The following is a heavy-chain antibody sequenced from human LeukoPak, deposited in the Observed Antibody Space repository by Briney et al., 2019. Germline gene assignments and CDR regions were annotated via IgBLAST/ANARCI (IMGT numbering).Heavy chain of an antibody. D-gene: IGHD3-22*01. CDR2: ISGSGGST. J-gene: IGHJ6*02. Sequence: GGSLRLSCAASGFTFSSYAMSWVRQAPGKGLEWVSAISGSGGSTYYADSVKGRFTISRDNSKNTLYLQMNSLRAEDTAVYYCAKEDYYDSRPSYYYHGMDVWGQGTTVTVSS. CDR1: GFTFSSYA. CDR3: AKEDYYDSRPSYYYHGMDV. V-gene: IGHV3-23*01.